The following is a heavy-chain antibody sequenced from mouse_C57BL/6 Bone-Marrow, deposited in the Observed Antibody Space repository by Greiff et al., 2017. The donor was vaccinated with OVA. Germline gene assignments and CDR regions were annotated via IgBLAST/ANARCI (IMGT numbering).Heavy chain of an antibody. J-gene: IGHJ2*01. V-gene: IGHV14-4*01. D-gene: IGHD1-1*01. CDR3: THNYYGIRGY. CDR2: IDPENGDT. CDR1: GFNIKDDY. Sequence: EVHLVESGAELVRPGASVKLSCTASGFNIKDDYMHWVKQRPEQGLEWIGWIDPENGDTEYASKFQGKATITADTSSNTAYLQLSSLTSEDTAVYYCTHNYYGIRGYWGQGTTLTVSS.